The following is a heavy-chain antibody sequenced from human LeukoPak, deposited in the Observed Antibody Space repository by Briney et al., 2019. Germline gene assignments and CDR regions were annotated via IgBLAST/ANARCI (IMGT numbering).Heavy chain of an antibody. CDR2: IYYSGST. CDR3: ARLDYGAEYFDY. J-gene: IGHJ4*02. Sequence: SETLSLTCTVSGGSISSYYWSWIRQPPGKGLEWIGYIYYSGSTNYNPSLKSRVTISVDTSKNQFSLKLSSVTAADTAVYYCARLDYGAEYFDYWGQGTLVTVSS. V-gene: IGHV4-59*08. D-gene: IGHD4-17*01. CDR1: GGSISSYY.